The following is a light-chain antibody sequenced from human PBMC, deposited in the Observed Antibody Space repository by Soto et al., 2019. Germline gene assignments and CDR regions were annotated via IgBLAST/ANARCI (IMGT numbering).Light chain of an antibody. Sequence: QSVLTQPPSASGTPGQRVIISCSGRTSNIGNNYVYWYQHLPGAAPKLLISFNDQRPSGVPARVSGSTSVTSASLTISGLRSEDEADSYCAAWEDSLSGHVFGGGTNLTVL. CDR3: AAWEDSLSGHV. V-gene: IGLV1-47*02. J-gene: IGLJ3*02. CDR2: FND. CDR1: TSNIGNNY.